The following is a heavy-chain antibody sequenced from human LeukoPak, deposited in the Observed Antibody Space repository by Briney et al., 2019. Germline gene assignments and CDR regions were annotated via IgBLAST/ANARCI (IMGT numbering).Heavy chain of an antibody. D-gene: IGHD3-22*01. CDR2: IYTSGST. CDR3: VSAVWGSGYVYFDY. J-gene: IGHJ4*02. Sequence: SETLSLTCTVSGGSISSGSYYWSWIRQPAGKGLEWIGRIYTSGSTNYNPSLKSRVTISVDTSKNQFSLKLTSVTASDTAVYYCVSAVWGSGYVYFDYWGQGILITVSS. V-gene: IGHV4-61*02. CDR1: GGSISSGSYY.